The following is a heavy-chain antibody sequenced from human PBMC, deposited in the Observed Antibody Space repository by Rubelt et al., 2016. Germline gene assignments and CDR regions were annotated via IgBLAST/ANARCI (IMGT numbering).Heavy chain of an antibody. J-gene: IGHJ4*02. CDR1: GYTFTSYY. Sequence: QVQLVQSGAEVKKPGASVKVSCKASGYTFTSYYMHWVRQAPGQGLEWMGIINPSGGSTTYAQSVQCIVTMSSDTSTSTVYMDRSSLRCEDTAVYYCATGYSSGWYVAYWGQGTLVTVSS. D-gene: IGHD6-19*01. CDR2: INPSGGST. CDR3: ATGYSSGWYVAY. V-gene: IGHV1-46*01.